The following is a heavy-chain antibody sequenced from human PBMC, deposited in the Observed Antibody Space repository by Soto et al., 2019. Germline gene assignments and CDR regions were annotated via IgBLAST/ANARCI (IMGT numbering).Heavy chain of an antibody. CDR1: GYTFNSDD. CDR3: ARGINYYDSGDDAFDI. J-gene: IGHJ3*02. Sequence: QVQLVQSGAEVKKPGASVKVSCKASGYTFNSDDINWVRQATGQGLEWMGWMNPNSGNTGYAQKFQVRVTMTRNTSISTAYMELSSLRSEDTAVYYCARGINYYDSGDDAFDIWGQGTMVTVSS. CDR2: MNPNSGNT. D-gene: IGHD3-10*01. V-gene: IGHV1-8*01.